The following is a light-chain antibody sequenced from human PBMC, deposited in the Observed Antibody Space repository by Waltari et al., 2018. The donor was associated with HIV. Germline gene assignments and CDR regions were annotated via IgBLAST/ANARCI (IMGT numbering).Light chain of an antibody. CDR1: RDIGDW. J-gene: IGKJ3*01. CDR2: TAA. V-gene: IGKV1-5*03. CDR3: QEHKTYSFT. Sequence: DIHVTQSPSTLSASVGDKVTITCRASRDIGDWLAWYQHRPSQAPKLLIYTAANLNSGGPSRFSGSGSGTEFTLSIASLQVDDFATYYCQEHKTYSFTCGPGTTVEMK.